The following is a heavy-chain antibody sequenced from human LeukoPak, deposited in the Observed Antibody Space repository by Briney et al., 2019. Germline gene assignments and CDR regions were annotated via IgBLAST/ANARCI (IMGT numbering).Heavy chain of an antibody. V-gene: IGHV4-61*02. CDR3: ARDQNLGGDYWYFDL. J-gene: IGHJ2*01. CDR1: GGSINSGSFY. D-gene: IGHD1-7*01. CDR2: IYTSGST. Sequence: SETLSLTCTVSGGSINSGSFYWTWIRQPAGKGLEWVGRIYTSGSTNYNPSLKSRVTISLDTSKNQFSLKLSSATAADTAVYYCARDQNLGGDYWYFDLWGRGTLVTVSS.